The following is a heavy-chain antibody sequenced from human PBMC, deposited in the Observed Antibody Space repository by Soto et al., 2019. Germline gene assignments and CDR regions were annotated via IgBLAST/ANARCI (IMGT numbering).Heavy chain of an antibody. V-gene: IGHV4-30-2*01. Sequence: SETLSLTCAVSGVSISSGGYSWSWIRRPPGKGMEWIGYIYSGTTHYNPSLKSRVTISMDRSKNQVSLSLKSVTAADTAVYYCDREDSGAFFDFWGQGNLVTVYS. D-gene: IGHD2-15*01. CDR1: GVSISSGGYS. J-gene: IGHJ4*02. CDR3: DREDSGAFFDF. CDR2: IYSGTT.